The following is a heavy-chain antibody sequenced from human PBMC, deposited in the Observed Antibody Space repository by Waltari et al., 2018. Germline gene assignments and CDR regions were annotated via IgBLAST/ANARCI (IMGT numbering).Heavy chain of an antibody. J-gene: IGHJ4*02. V-gene: IGHV1-69*14. D-gene: IGHD6-19*01. Sequence: QVQLVQSGAAVKKPGSSVKVSCKASGGTFSSYAISWVRPAPGQGLEWMGGIIPIFGTANYAQKFQGRVTITADKSTSTAYMELSSLRSEDTAVYYCARGFPPGYSSGWYYFDYWGQGTLVTVSS. CDR1: GGTFSSYA. CDR2: IIPIFGTA. CDR3: ARGFPPGYSSGWYYFDY.